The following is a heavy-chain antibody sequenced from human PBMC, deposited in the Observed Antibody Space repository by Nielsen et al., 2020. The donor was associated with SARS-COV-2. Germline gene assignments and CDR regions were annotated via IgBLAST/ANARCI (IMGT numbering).Heavy chain of an antibody. CDR2: ISYDGSNK. CDR3: ARGNGWGSYFDY. Sequence: GESLKISCAASGFTFSSYAMHWVRQAPGKGLEWVAVISYDGSNKYYADSVKGRFTISRDNSKNTLYLQMNSLRAEDTAVYYSARGNGWGSYFDYWGQGTLVTVSS. CDR1: GFTFSSYA. D-gene: IGHD7-27*01. V-gene: IGHV3-30-3*01. J-gene: IGHJ4*02.